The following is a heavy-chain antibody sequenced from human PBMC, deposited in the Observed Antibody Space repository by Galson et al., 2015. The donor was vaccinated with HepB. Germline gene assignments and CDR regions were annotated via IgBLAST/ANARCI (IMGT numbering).Heavy chain of an antibody. CDR2: INPSGGST. CDR3: ARGDYDSSGYLPEGMDV. J-gene: IGHJ6*02. D-gene: IGHD3-22*01. V-gene: IGHV1-46*01. CDR1: GYTFTSYY. Sequence: ASGYTFTSYYMHWVRQAPGQGLEWMGIINPSGGSTSYAQKFQGRVTMTRDTSTSTVYMELSGLRSEDTAVYYCARGDYDSSGYLPEGMDVWGQGTTVTVSS.